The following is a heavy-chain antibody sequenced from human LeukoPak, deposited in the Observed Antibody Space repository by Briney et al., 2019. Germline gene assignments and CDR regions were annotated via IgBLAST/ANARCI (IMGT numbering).Heavy chain of an antibody. D-gene: IGHD2-2*01. Sequence: GASVKVSCKASVYTFSNFDINWVRQATGQGPDWMGWMNPESGNTGYAQKFQGRVTMTRDSSKSTAYMELISLRFEDTAIYYCTWAIRHQLLSDYSGQGTLVTVSS. CDR3: TWAIRHQLLSDY. CDR2: MNPESGNT. V-gene: IGHV1-8*01. J-gene: IGHJ4*02. CDR1: VYTFSNFD.